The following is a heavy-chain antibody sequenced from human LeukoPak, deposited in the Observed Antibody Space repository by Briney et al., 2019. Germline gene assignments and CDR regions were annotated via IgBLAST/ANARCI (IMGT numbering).Heavy chain of an antibody. CDR1: GFTFSSYW. Sequence: GGSLRLACAASGFTFSSYWMHWVCQAPGKGLVWVSRINSDGSSTSYADSVKGRFTISRDNAKNTLYLQMNSLRAEDTGVYYCARGMLRTPSDYWGQGTLVTVSS. D-gene: IGHD5-12*01. J-gene: IGHJ4*02. CDR3: ARGMLRTPSDY. CDR2: INSDGSST. V-gene: IGHV3-74*01.